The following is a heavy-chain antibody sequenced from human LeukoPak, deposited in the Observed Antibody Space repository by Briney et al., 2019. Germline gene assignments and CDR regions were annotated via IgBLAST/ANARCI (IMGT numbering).Heavy chain of an antibody. CDR2: IIPIFGTA. Sequence: ASVKVSCKASGGTFSSYAISLVRQAPGQGLEWMGGIIPIFGTANYAQKFQGRVTITADESTSTAYMELSSLRSEDKAVYYCARPRERVVVRPYYYYYMDVWGKGTTVTVSS. CDR1: GGTFSSYA. J-gene: IGHJ6*03. V-gene: IGHV1-69*13. D-gene: IGHD3-10*01. CDR3: ARPRERVVVRPYYYYYMDV.